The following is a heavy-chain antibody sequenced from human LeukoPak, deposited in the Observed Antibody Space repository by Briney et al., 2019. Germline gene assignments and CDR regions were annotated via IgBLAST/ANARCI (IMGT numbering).Heavy chain of an antibody. J-gene: IGHJ4*02. CDR2: ISWNSGSI. CDR3: AKGGYSSAIDY. V-gene: IGHV3-9*03. D-gene: IGHD6-19*01. Sequence: PGGSLRLSCAASGFTFSSYAMSWVRQAPGKGLEWVSGISWNSGSIGYADSVKGRFTISRDNAKNSLYLQMNSLRAEDMALYYCAKGGYSSAIDYWGQGTLVTVSS. CDR1: GFTFSSYA.